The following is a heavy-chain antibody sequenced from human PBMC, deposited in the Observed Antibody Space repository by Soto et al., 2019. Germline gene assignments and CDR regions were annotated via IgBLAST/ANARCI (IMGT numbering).Heavy chain of an antibody. V-gene: IGHV1-2*02. J-gene: IGHJ3*02. CDR1: GYTFTGHY. Sequence: ASVKVSCKASGYTFTGHYMYWVRQAPGQGLEWMGWINPNSGGTNYTQKFQGRVIMTRDTSISTAYMELSRLRSDDTAVYYCARDPAGLVRHDAFDIWGQGTMVTVSS. D-gene: IGHD2-15*01. CDR2: INPNSGGT. CDR3: ARDPAGLVRHDAFDI.